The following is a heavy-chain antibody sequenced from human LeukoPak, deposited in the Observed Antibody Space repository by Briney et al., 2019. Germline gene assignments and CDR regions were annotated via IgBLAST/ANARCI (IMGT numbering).Heavy chain of an antibody. CDR3: ARGLKARRYYYGMDV. CDR2: MNPNSGNT. CDR1: GYTFTSYD. Sequence: ASVKVSCEASGYTFTSYDINWVRQATGQGLEWMGWMNPNSGNTGYAQKFQGRVTMTRNTSISTAYMELSSLRSEDTAVYYCARGLKARRYYYGMDVWGQGTTVTVSS. V-gene: IGHV1-8*01. J-gene: IGHJ6*02.